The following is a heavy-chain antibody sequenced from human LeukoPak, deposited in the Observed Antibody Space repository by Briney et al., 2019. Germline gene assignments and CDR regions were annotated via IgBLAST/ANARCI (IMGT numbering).Heavy chain of an antibody. V-gene: IGHV3-21*01. CDR1: GFTFDDYA. CDR3: ARDIVVFP. J-gene: IGHJ5*02. CDR2: ISSSSSYI. D-gene: IGHD2-2*01. Sequence: GGSLRLSCAASGFTFDDYAIHWVRQAPGKGLEWVSSISSSSSYIYYADSVKGRFTISRDNAKNSLYLQMNSLRAEDTAVYYCARDIVVFPWGQGTLVTVSS.